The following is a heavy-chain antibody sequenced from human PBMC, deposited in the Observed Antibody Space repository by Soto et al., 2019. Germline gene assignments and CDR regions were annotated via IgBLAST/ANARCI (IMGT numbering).Heavy chain of an antibody. Sequence: QVQLVESGGALVKPGGSLRPSVAASGSTSRDYFMGWIRQAPGKGREWISYIDTGGTKIYYPDSVKGRFTITRDNAKNSLYLEMNSLRDEDTAVYYCASHYDMWSGYLSPVDYWGQGTLVTVSS. V-gene: IGHV3-11*01. D-gene: IGHD3-3*01. CDR1: GSTSRDYF. CDR3: ASHYDMWSGYLSPVDY. CDR2: IDTGGTKI. J-gene: IGHJ4*02.